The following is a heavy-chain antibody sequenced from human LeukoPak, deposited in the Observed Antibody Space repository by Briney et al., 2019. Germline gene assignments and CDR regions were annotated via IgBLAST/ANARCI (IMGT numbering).Heavy chain of an antibody. V-gene: IGHV3-74*01. D-gene: IGHD6-13*01. CDR1: GFSFSFYW. J-gene: IGHJ4*02. Sequence: GGSLRLSCAASGFSFSFYWMHWVRHAPGKGPVWVSRIKTDGSISDYADSVKGRFTISRDNAKNTLYLQMNSLRAEDTAVYYCARGAAAAGPIGDYWGQGTLVTVSS. CDR2: IKTDGSIS. CDR3: ARGAAAAGPIGDY.